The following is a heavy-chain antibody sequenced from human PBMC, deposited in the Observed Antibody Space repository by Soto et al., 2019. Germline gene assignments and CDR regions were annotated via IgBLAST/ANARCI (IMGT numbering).Heavy chain of an antibody. CDR2: INHSGST. J-gene: IGHJ5*02. CDR3: ARGRLKYQLLHWFDP. V-gene: IGHV4-34*01. Sequence: QVQLQQWGAGLLKPSETLSLTCAVYGGSFSGYYWSWIRQPPGKGLEWIGEINHSGSTNYNPSLKSRVTISVDTSKNQFSLKLSSVTAADTAVYYCARGRLKYQLLHWFDPWGQGTLVTVSS. D-gene: IGHD2-2*01. CDR1: GGSFSGYY.